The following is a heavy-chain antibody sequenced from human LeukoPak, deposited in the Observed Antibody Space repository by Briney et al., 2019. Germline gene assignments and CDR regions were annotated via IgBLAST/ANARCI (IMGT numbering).Heavy chain of an antibody. CDR2: MNPNSGNT. J-gene: IGHJ4*02. D-gene: IGHD3-10*01. V-gene: IGHV1-8*03. CDR1: GYTFTSYD. Sequence: GASVKVSCKASGYTFTSYDINWVRQATGQGLEWMGWMNPNSGNTGYAQKFQGRVTITTTTSISTAYMELSSLRSEDTAVYYCARDYYDSGSYGGISFDYWGQGTLVTVSS. CDR3: ARDYYDSGSYGGISFDY.